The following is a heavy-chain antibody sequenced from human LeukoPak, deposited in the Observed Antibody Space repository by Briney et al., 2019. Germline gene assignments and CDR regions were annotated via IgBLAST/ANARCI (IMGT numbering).Heavy chain of an antibody. D-gene: IGHD3-10*02. J-gene: IGHJ6*04. CDR1: GFTLSSCS. Sequence: GGSLSLSCAASGFTLSSCSMTGVRGVPGEGVEWVASISSSSSYLYYAVSLKGRFTVSRDNAKNSLHLQINSLRAEDTAVYYCAELGITMIGGVWGKATTVTISS. V-gene: IGHV3-21*01. CDR2: ISSSSSYL. CDR3: AELGITMIGGV.